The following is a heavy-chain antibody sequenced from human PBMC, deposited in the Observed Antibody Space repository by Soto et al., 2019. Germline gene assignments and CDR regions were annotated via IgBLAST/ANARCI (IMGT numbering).Heavy chain of an antibody. Sequence: GGSLRLSCAASGFTFSDYYMSWIRQAPGKGLEWVSYISSSGSTIYYADSVKGRFTISRDNAKNSLYLQMNSLRAEDTAVYYCARDRPRNGTWGDYYYYGMDVWGQGTTVTVSS. CDR3: ARDRPRNGTWGDYYYYGMDV. V-gene: IGHV3-11*01. D-gene: IGHD2-8*01. CDR2: ISSSGSTI. CDR1: GFTFSDYY. J-gene: IGHJ6*02.